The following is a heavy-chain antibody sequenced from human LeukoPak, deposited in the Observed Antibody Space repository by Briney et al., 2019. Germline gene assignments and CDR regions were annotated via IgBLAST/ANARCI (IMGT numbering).Heavy chain of an antibody. Sequence: PGRSLRLSCAASGFTFSSYGMHWVRQAPGKGLEWVAVISYDGSNKYYADSVKGRFTISRDNSKNSLYLQMNSLRAEDTAVYYCARESSINYYDSSTLDYWGQGTLVTVSS. J-gene: IGHJ4*02. CDR2: ISYDGSNK. CDR3: ARESSINYYDSSTLDY. D-gene: IGHD3-22*01. V-gene: IGHV3-30*03. CDR1: GFTFSSYG.